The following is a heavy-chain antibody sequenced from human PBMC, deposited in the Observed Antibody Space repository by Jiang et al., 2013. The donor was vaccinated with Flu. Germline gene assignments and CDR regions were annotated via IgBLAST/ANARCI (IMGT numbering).Heavy chain of an antibody. CDR1: GGSISNYY. D-gene: IGHD4-17*01. CDR3: ARGDGDYWFDP. J-gene: IGHJ5*02. Sequence: ETLSLTCTVSGGSISNYYWSWIRQPPGKGLEWIGYIYYSGSTNYNPSLKSRVTISVDTSKNQFSLKLSSVTAADTAVYYCARGDGDYWFDPWGQGTLVTVSS. V-gene: IGHV4-59*08. CDR2: IYYSGST.